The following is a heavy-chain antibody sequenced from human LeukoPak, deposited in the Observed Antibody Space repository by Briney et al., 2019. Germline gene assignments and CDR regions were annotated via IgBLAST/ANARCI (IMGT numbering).Heavy chain of an antibody. CDR3: ARHSQTTSGPLDY. V-gene: IGHV4-59*08. CDR2: IYYTGST. D-gene: IGHD4-11*01. Sequence: SETLSLTCTVSGGSISPYYWTWIRQSPGKGLEWIAWIYYTGSTNYYPSLKSRVTISVDTSKNQLSLSLSSVTAADTAVYYCARHSQTTSGPLDYWGQGTLVTVSS. CDR1: GGSISPYY. J-gene: IGHJ4*02.